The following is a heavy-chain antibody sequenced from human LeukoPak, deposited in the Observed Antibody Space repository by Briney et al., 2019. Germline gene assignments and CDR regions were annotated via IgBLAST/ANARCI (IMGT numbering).Heavy chain of an antibody. CDR3: ARLIVGATRYYYGMDV. J-gene: IGHJ6*02. D-gene: IGHD1-26*01. V-gene: IGHV4-4*07. CDR1: GDSISRYY. Sequence: SEPLSLTCTVSGDSISRYYWSWLRQPAGKGLEWIGRIYTSGNTNYNPSLKSRVPMSVDTSKNQSSLTLRPATAADTAVYYCARLIVGATRYYYGMDVWGQGTTVTVSS. CDR2: IYTSGNT.